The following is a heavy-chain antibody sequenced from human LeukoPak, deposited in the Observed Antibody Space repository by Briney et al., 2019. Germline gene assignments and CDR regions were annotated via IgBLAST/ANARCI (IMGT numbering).Heavy chain of an antibody. CDR1: GFTFSTYS. CDR2: IDSRSGTI. V-gene: IGHV3-48*04. D-gene: IGHD6-6*01. J-gene: IGHJ4*02. CDR3: ASAGGRIVARPGY. Sequence: PGGSLRLSCAASGFTFSTYSMNWVRQAPGKGLEWVSYIDSRSGTIYYADSVKGRFTISRDNAKNSLYLQMNSLTAEDTAVYYCASAGGRIVARPGYWGQGTLVTVSS.